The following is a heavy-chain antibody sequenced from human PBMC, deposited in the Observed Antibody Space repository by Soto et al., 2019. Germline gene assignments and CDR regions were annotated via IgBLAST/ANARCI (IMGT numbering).Heavy chain of an antibody. V-gene: IGHV4-34*01. J-gene: IGHJ6*02. D-gene: IGHD3-10*01. CDR2: INHSGST. Sequence: XETLSLTCAVYGWSFSGYYWSWIRQPPGKGLDWIGEINHSGSTNYNPSLKSRVTISVDTSKNQFSLKLSSVTAADTAVYYCARVYGTWYYYGSGSVPTPLYYYYGMDVWGQGTTVTVSS. CDR1: GWSFSGYY. CDR3: ARVYGTWYYYGSGSVPTPLYYYYGMDV.